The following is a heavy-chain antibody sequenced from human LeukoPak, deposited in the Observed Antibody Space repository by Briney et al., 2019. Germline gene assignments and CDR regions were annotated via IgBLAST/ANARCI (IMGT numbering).Heavy chain of an antibody. CDR3: ARVGGDGYRH. D-gene: IGHD5-24*01. Sequence: GGSLRLSCAAPGITFSNAWMSWVRQAPGKGLEWVGRIQSKANGGTTDYGAPVEGRFTISRDDSKNTLYLQMNSLKTEDTAVYYCARVGGDGYRHWGQGTLVTVSS. CDR1: GITFSNAW. V-gene: IGHV3-15*01. J-gene: IGHJ4*02. CDR2: IQSKANGGTT.